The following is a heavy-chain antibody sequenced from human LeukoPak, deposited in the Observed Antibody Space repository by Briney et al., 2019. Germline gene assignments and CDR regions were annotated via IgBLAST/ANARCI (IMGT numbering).Heavy chain of an antibody. V-gene: IGHV1-2*02. Sequence: LRASVNVSCKASGYTFTGYYMHWVRQAPGQGLEWMGWINPNSGGTNYAQKFQGRVTMTRDTSISTAYMELSRLRSDDTAVYYCARLILVGGFDYWGQGTLVTVSS. D-gene: IGHD1-26*01. J-gene: IGHJ4*02. CDR1: GYTFTGYY. CDR2: INPNSGGT. CDR3: ARLILVGGFDY.